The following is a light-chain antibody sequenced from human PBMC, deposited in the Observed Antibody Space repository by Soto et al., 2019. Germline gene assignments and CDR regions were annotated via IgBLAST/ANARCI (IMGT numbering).Light chain of an antibody. CDR3: AAWDDSLSAFYV. J-gene: IGLJ1*01. Sequence: QSLLTQPPSGSVTAGQRVTMSCSGSSSDIGSNYVYWYQQLPGTAPKLLIYSTNQRPSGVPDRFSGSKSGTSASLAISGLRSEDEADYYCAAWDDSLSAFYVFGTGTQLTVL. V-gene: IGLV1-47*02. CDR1: SSDIGSNY. CDR2: STN.